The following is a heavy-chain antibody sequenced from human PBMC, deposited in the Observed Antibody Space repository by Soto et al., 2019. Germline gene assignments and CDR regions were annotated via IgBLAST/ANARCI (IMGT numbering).Heavy chain of an antibody. CDR2: IYPGDSDT. D-gene: IGHD3-22*01. Sequence: LKISCKGSGYSFTSYWISWVRQMPGKGLEWMGIIYPGDSDTRYSPSFQGQVTISADKSISTAYLQWSSLKASDTAMYYCARRSSSGYYCFDIWGQGTMVTVS. CDR3: ARRSSSGYYCFDI. CDR1: GYSFTSYW. J-gene: IGHJ3*02. V-gene: IGHV5-51*01.